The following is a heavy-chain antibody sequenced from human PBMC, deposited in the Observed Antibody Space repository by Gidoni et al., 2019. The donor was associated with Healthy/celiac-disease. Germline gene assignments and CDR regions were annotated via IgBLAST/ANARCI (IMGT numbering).Heavy chain of an antibody. V-gene: IGHV3-23*01. CDR1: GFTFSSYA. CDR3: AKDRGEYYASRFNAFDI. Sequence: VQLLESGGGLVQPGGSMSLSCAASGFTFSSYAMSWVSQAPGKGLEWVSAISGSGGSTYYADSVKGRFTISRDNSKNTLYLQMNSLRAEDTAVYYCAKDRGEYYASRFNAFDIWGQGTMVTVSS. D-gene: IGHD3-10*01. CDR2: ISGSGGST. J-gene: IGHJ3*02.